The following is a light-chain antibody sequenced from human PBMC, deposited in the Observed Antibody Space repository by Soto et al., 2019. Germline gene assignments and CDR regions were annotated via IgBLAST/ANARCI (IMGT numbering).Light chain of an antibody. J-gene: IGLJ1*01. CDR1: SSDVGAYNY. Sequence: QSVLTQPASVSGSPGQSITISCTGTSSDVGAYNYVAWYQQHPGKAPEVVIYDVSYRPSGVPIRFSGSKSDNTASLTISGLQAEDEADYYCSSYTTTSSYVFGTGTKVTVL. V-gene: IGLV2-14*03. CDR3: SSYTTTSSYV. CDR2: DVS.